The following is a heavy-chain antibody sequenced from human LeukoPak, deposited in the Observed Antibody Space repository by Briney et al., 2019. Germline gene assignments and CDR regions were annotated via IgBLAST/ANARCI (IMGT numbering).Heavy chain of an antibody. Sequence: SETLSLTCAVYGGSFSGYYWSWIRQPPGKGLEWIGEINHSGSTNYNPSLKSRVTISVDTSKNQFSLKLSSVTAADTAVYYCARGYLVIDYFDYWGQGTLVTVSS. D-gene: IGHD3-9*01. CDR2: INHSGST. CDR3: ARGYLVIDYFDY. V-gene: IGHV4-34*01. CDR1: GGSFSGYY. J-gene: IGHJ4*02.